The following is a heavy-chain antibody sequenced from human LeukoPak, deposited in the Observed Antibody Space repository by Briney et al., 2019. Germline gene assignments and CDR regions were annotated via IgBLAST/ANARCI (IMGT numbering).Heavy chain of an antibody. CDR3: ARGRLQLLLGADFFYYMDV. V-gene: IGHV1-69*06. CDR2: ILPSVGTA. Sequence: SVKVSCKASGYSLTSHDINWVRQAAGQGLEWMGGILPSVGTAHSSQKFQGRVTITADKSTSTAYMELSSLTSEDTAVYYCARGRLQLLLGADFFYYMDVWGKGTTVIISS. J-gene: IGHJ6*03. CDR1: GYSLTSHD. D-gene: IGHD5-18*01.